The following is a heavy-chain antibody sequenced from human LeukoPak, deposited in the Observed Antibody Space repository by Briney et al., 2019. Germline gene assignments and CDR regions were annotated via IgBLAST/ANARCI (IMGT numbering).Heavy chain of an antibody. CDR3: AKDLPNYYESSGYPS. J-gene: IGHJ5*02. V-gene: IGHV3-23*01. CDR2: ISGSGGDT. D-gene: IGHD3-22*01. CDR1: GFTFSSYG. Sequence: GGSLRLSCAASGFTFSSYGMHWVRQAPGKGLEWVSAISGSGGDTYYADSVKGRFTISRDNVKNTLYLQMNSLRADDTAVYYCAKDLPNYYESSGYPSWGQGTLVTVSS.